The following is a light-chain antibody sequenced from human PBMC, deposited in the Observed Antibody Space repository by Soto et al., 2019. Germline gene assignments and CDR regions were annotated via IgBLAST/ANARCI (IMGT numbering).Light chain of an antibody. CDR2: VAS. V-gene: IGKV1-39*01. CDR3: QQSHSSPLT. J-gene: IGKJ1*01. Sequence: DIQMTQSPSSLSASVGDRVTITCRASQSTGPYLSWYQEKPGTPPRLLIYVASSLESGVPSRFSGSASGTDFTLTISSLQPEDFATYYCQQSHSSPLTFGQGTKVEI. CDR1: QSTGPY.